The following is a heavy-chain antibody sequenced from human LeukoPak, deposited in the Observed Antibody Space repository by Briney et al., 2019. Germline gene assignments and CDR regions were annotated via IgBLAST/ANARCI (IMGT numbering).Heavy chain of an antibody. CDR3: ARDAGDCGGDCPRWFDP. CDR1: GFTFSSYW. V-gene: IGHV3-74*01. J-gene: IGHJ5*02. Sequence: GGSLRLSCAASGFTFSSYWMHWVRQAPGKGLVWVSRINPDGTSTNYVDSVKGRFTISRDNAKNTVDLQMNSLRGEDTAVYYCARDAGDCGGDCPRWFDPWGQGTLVTVSS. CDR2: INPDGTST. D-gene: IGHD2-21*02.